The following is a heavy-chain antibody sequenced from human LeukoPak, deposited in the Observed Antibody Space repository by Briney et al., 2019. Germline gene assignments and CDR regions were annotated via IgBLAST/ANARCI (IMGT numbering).Heavy chain of an antibody. CDR1: GFTFSSYA. J-gene: IGHJ4*02. D-gene: IGHD3-3*01. CDR2: ISGSGGST. V-gene: IGHV3-23*01. CDR3: AKDHVTIFGVVIKFDY. Sequence: GGSLRLSCAASGFTFSSYAMSWVRQAPGKGLEWVSAISGSGGSTYYADSVKDRFTISRDNSKNTLYLQMNSLRAEDTAVYYCAKDHVTIFGVVIKFDYWGQGTLVTVSS.